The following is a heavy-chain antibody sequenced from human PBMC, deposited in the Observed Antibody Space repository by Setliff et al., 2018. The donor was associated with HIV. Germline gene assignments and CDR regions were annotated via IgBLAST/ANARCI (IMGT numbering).Heavy chain of an antibody. D-gene: IGHD1-26*01. CDR1: AYTFTSHG. V-gene: IGHV1-18*01. CDR3: ARARGPFSGSYTEDYYYMDV. J-gene: IGHJ6*03. Sequence: ASVKVSCKASAYTFTSHGISWVRQAPGQGLEWMGWISAYNGNTNYAQNIQGRVTMTTDTPTSTAYMELSSLRSDDTSFYYCARARGPFSGSYTEDYYYMDVWGKVTKVTVSS. CDR2: ISAYNGNT.